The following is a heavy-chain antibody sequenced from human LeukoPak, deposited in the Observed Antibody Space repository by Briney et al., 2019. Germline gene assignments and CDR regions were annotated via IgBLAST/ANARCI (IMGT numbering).Heavy chain of an antibody. CDR2: IYYSGST. D-gene: IGHD1-1*01. Sequence: SETLSLTCTVSGGSISSYYWSWIRQPPGKGLEWIGYIYYSGSTNYNPSLKSRVTISVDTSKNQFSLKLSSVTAADTAVYYCAREKLERRLSYYMDVWGKGTTVTVSS. V-gene: IGHV4-59*01. J-gene: IGHJ6*03. CDR1: GGSISSYY. CDR3: AREKLERRLSYYMDV.